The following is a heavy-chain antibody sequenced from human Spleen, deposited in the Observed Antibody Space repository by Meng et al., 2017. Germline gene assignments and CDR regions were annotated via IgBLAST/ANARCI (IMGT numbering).Heavy chain of an antibody. D-gene: IGHD2-21*01. CDR2: INYSGST. CDR3: ARGNSGWYFDL. Sequence: QVQLRESGPALVKPSETLSLTCAVSGDSTTNHNWWAWVRQPPGKGLEWIGEINYSGSTNYNPSLKSRVIVSVDTSKNQFSLKLSSVTAADTAVYYCARGNSGWYFDLWGRGTLVTVSS. J-gene: IGHJ2*01. V-gene: IGHV4-4*02. CDR1: GDSTTNHNW.